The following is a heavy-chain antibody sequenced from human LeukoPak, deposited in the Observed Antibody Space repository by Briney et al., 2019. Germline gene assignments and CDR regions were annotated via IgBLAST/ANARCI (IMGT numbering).Heavy chain of an antibody. CDR1: GYTFTGYY. CDR2: ISPNSGGT. CDR3: ARDVNWGSDGDAFDI. Sequence: GASVKVSCKASGYTFTGYYIHWVRQAPGQGLEWMGWISPNSGGTNYAQKLQGWVTMTRDTSISTAYMELSRLRSDDTAVYYCARDVNWGSDGDAFDIWGQGTMVTVSS. D-gene: IGHD7-27*01. J-gene: IGHJ3*02. V-gene: IGHV1-2*04.